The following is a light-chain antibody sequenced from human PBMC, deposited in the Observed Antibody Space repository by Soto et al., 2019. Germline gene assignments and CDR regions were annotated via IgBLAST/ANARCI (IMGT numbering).Light chain of an antibody. Sequence: QAVVTQAPSLTVSPGGTVTLTCASSTGAVTGGYFPNWFQQRPGQAPRALIYSTTYKYSWTPARFSGSLLGGKAALTLSGVQPEDEADYYCLLYFRAAGWVFGGGTKLTVL. CDR1: TGAVTGGYF. CDR3: LLYFRAAGWV. J-gene: IGLJ3*02. V-gene: IGLV7-43*01. CDR2: STT.